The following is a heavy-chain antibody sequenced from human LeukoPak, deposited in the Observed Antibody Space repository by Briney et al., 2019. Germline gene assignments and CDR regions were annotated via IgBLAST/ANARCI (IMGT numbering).Heavy chain of an antibody. CDR3: AREGRDYYDSRNAFDI. J-gene: IGHJ3*02. Sequence: ASVKVSCKASEYTFTGYYIHWVRQAPGQGLEWMGWINPNNGGTKYAQKFEGRVTMTRDTSISTAYMELSRLRSDDTAVYYCAREGRDYYDSRNAFDIWGQGTMVTVSS. D-gene: IGHD3-22*01. V-gene: IGHV1-2*02. CDR2: INPNNGGT. CDR1: EYTFTGYY.